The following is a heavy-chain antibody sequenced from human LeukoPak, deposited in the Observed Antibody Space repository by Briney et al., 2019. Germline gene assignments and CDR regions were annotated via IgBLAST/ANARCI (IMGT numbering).Heavy chain of an antibody. Sequence: SETLSLTCTVSDDSITSGTYFWGWIRQPPGKGLEWLGSIFYSGGTYYNPSLKSRVSIYIDTSKKHFSLQLTAVTAADSAVYYCARHGHKNEYVRPGVDSWGQGTRVTVSS. CDR3: ARHGHKNEYVRPGVDS. D-gene: IGHD1-1*01. CDR2: IFYSGGT. J-gene: IGHJ4*02. V-gene: IGHV4-39*01. CDR1: DDSITSGTYF.